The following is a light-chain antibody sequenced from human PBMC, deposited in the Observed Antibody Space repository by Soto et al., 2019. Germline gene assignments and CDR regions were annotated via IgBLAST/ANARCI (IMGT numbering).Light chain of an antibody. J-gene: IGLJ2*01. CDR1: SSDVGAYNY. CDR2: DVA. Sequence: QSVLTQPRSVSGSPGQSVTISCTGTSSDVGAYNYVSWYQQHPGIAPKLMIYDVAKRPSGVPDRFSGSKSGNTASLTISGLQAEDEADYYCCSYAGTYTWIFGGGTQLTVL. CDR3: CSYAGTYTWI. V-gene: IGLV2-11*01.